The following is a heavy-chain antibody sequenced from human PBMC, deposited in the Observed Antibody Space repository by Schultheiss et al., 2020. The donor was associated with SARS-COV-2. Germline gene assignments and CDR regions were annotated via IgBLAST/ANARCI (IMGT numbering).Heavy chain of an antibody. Sequence: GGSLRLSCAASGFTFSSYAIYWVRQAPGKGLEWVAVISYDGSNKYYADSVKGRFTISRDNSKNTLYLQMNSLRVEDTGVYYCAKSRVPAAISYYYGMDVWGQGTTVTVSS. CDR2: ISYDGSNK. J-gene: IGHJ6*02. D-gene: IGHD2-2*02. V-gene: IGHV3-30*14. CDR3: AKSRVPAAISYYYGMDV. CDR1: GFTFSSYA.